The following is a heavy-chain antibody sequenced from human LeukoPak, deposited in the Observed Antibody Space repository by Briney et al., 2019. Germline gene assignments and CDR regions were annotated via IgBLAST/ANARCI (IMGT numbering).Heavy chain of an antibody. V-gene: IGHV1-69*04. J-gene: IGHJ5*02. CDR2: IIPVIGIA. CDR1: GCTFSSYD. Sequence: GASVKVSCKASGCTFSSYDISWVRQAPGQGLEWMGRIIPVIGIANYAQKFQGRVTITADKSTSTAYMELSSLRSEDTAVYYCARDRDYGDYGGWFDPWGQGTMVTVSS. CDR3: ARDRDYGDYGGWFDP. D-gene: IGHD4-17*01.